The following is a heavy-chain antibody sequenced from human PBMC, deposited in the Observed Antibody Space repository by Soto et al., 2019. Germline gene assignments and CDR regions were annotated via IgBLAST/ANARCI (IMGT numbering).Heavy chain of an antibody. CDR2: IYGGLTT. D-gene: IGHD6-13*01. CDR3: ARDRIEAAGTPRFNYYYGMDV. Sequence: EVQLVESGGGLIQPGGSLRLSCAASGFTVSSTSMTWVRQAPGKGLEWVSVIYGGLTTSYADSVKGRFTISRDNSKNTVFLQMNSLRAEDTAVYYCARDRIEAAGTPRFNYYYGMDVWGQGTTVTVSS. CDR1: GFTVSSTS. J-gene: IGHJ6*02. V-gene: IGHV3-53*01.